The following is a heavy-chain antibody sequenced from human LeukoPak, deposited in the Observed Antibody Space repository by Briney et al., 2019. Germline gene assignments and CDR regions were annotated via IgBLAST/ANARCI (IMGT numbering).Heavy chain of an antibody. CDR3: ERDPSEYEYNRGWYRDF. CDR2: INIRADET. V-gene: IGHV3-23*01. D-gene: IGHD6-19*01. J-gene: IGHJ4*02. Sequence: PGGSLRLACAASGFTFSNYGMAWFRQAPGKGLESVSTINIRADETHYADSVKGRFTISRDNSKSTLALQMTSLRVDDTAVYYCERDPSEYEYNRGWYRDFWGQGSQVIVSS. CDR1: GFTFSNYG.